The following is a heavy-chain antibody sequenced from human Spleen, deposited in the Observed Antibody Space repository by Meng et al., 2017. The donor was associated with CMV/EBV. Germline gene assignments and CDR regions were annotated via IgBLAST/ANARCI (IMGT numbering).Heavy chain of an antibody. CDR1: TFDKYY. D-gene: IGHD3-3*01. CDR3: GRDYDFWSDFPGY. CDR2: ISPATGTT. J-gene: IGHJ4*02. Sequence: TFDKYYCQWVRQAPGQGLEWMGSISPATGTTTYAQRFQGRLTMTRDTSTATVYMEMRSLRSEDTAVYYCGRDYDFWSDFPGYWGQGTLVTVSS. V-gene: IGHV1-46*02.